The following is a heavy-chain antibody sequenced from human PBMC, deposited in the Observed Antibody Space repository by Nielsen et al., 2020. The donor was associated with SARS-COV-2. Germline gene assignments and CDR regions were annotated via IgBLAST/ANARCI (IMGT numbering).Heavy chain of an antibody. CDR2: INPNSGGT. D-gene: IGHD6-19*01. V-gene: IGHV1-2*04. J-gene: IGHJ4*02. Sequence: WVRQAPGQGLEWMGWINPNSGGTNYAQKFQGWVTMTRDTSISTAYMELSRLRSDDTAVYYCARDQPGIAVAGPHYWGQGTLVTVSS. CDR3: ARDQPGIAVAGPHY.